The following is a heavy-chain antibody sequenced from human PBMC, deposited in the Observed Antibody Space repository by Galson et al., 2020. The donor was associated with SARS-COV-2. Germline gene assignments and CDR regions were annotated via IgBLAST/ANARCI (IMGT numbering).Heavy chain of an antibody. CDR2: ISAYNGNT. Sequence: GESLKISCKASGYTFTSYGISWVRQAPGQGLEWMGWISAYNGNTNYAQKLQGRVTMTTDTSTSTAYMELRSLRSDDTAVYYCAISFYGDSDNYFDYWGQGTLVTVSS. D-gene: IGHD4-17*01. CDR3: AISFYGDSDNYFDY. J-gene: IGHJ4*02. V-gene: IGHV1-18*01. CDR1: GYTFTSYG.